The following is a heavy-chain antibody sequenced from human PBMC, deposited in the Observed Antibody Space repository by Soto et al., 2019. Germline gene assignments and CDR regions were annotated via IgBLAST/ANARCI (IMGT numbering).Heavy chain of an antibody. J-gene: IGHJ3*01. CDR1: GFTFNYYW. CDR2: IHSDGSST. Sequence: GGSLRLSCAASGFTFNYYWMHWVRQAPGQGLVWVSHIHSDGSSTTYADSVKGRFTISRGNAKNTLYLQMNSLRAEDTAVYYCARGDKGGFDLWGQGTTVTVSS. V-gene: IGHV3-74*01. CDR3: ARGDKGGFDL. D-gene: IGHD2-21*02.